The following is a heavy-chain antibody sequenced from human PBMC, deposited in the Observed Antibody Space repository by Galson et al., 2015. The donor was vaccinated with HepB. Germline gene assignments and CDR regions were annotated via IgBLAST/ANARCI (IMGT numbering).Heavy chain of an antibody. V-gene: IGHV3-30*03. J-gene: IGHJ3*02. CDR1: GFTFSNYG. CDR3: AARAELRYCSGGSCFDDAFDI. D-gene: IGHD2-15*01. CDR2: ILHDGSNK. Sequence: SLRLSCAASGFTFSNYGMNWVRQAPGKGLEWVAVILHDGSNKYYADSVKGRFTISRDNSKNTLYLQMNSLRAEDTAVYYCAARAELRYCSGGSCFDDAFDIRGQGTMVTVSS.